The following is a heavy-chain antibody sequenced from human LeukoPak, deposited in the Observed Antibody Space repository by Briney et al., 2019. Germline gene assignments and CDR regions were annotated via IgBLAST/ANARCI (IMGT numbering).Heavy chain of an antibody. V-gene: IGHV1-18*01. CDR3: ARVVVDTAMIGSRFFDY. D-gene: IGHD5-18*01. J-gene: IGHJ4*02. CDR1: GYTFINYG. Sequence: GASVKVSCKASGYTFINYGISWVRQAPGQGLECMGWISAYNGNTNYAQKVQGRVTMTTDTSTSTAYMELRGLTSDDTAVYYCARVVVDTAMIGSRFFDYWGQGALVTVSS. CDR2: ISAYNGNT.